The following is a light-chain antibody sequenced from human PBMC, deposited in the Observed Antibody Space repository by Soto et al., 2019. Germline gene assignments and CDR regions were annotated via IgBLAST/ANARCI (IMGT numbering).Light chain of an antibody. Sequence: QSVLTRAPSASGSPGQSVTISCTGTSSDVGGYNYVSWYQQHPGKAPKLMIYEVTKRPSGVPDRFSGSKSGNTASLTVSGLQAEDEADYYCSSYAGGNNWVFGGGTQLTVL. CDR2: EVT. J-gene: IGLJ3*02. CDR3: SSYAGGNNWV. V-gene: IGLV2-8*01. CDR1: SSDVGGYNY.